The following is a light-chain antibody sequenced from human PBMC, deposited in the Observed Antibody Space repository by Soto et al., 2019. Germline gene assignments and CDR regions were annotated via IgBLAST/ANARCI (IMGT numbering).Light chain of an antibody. CDR2: GAS. Sequence: EIVLTQSPGTLSLSPGERATLSCRASQSVSTNLAWYQQKPGQAPRLLIYGASSRATGIPDRFSGSGSGTDFTLTISRLEPEDFAVYYCQQYGTSPPNTFGQGTRLEIK. CDR3: QQYGTSPPNT. V-gene: IGKV3-20*01. J-gene: IGKJ5*01. CDR1: QSVSTN.